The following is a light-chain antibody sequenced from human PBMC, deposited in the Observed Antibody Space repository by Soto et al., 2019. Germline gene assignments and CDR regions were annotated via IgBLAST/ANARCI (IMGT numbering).Light chain of an antibody. V-gene: IGKV1-39*01. CDR2: AAS. CDR1: QSISSY. Sequence: DIQMTQSPSSLSASVGDRVTLTCRASQSISSYLNWYQQKPVEAPKVLISAASSLQSGVPSRFIGSGSGTDFTLTISSLQPEDFATYYCQQSYNMPFTFGQGTRLEIK. CDR3: QQSYNMPFT. J-gene: IGKJ2*01.